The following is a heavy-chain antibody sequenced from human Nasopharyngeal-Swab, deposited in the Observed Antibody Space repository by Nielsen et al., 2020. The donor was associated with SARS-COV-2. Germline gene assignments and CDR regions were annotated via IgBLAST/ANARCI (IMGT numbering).Heavy chain of an antibody. CDR1: GGTVSSGSYY. D-gene: IGHD3-10*01. V-gene: IGHV4-61*01. CDR2: IYYSGST. CDR3: ARDSVVRGNCDY. J-gene: IGHJ4*02. Sequence: SEILSLTCTVSGGTVSSGSYYWSSIRQPPGKGLEWIGYIYYSGSTNYNPSLKSRVTISVDTSKNQFSLKLSSVTAADTAVYYCARDSVVRGNCDYWGQGTLVTVSS.